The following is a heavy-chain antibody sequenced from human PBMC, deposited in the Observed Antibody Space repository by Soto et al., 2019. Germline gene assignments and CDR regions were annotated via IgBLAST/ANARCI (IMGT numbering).Heavy chain of an antibody. D-gene: IGHD6-19*01. CDR1: GGSLMGSS. J-gene: IGHJ6*02. V-gene: IGHV4-34*01. CDR3: ARGLGGVTREQWLVRLYYYYYGMDV. CDR2: FNHSGST. Sequence: SGTLSPTSAVFGGSLMGSSGGGFRKPQGKXLKWFGEFNHSGSTNYNPSLKSRVTISVDTSKNQFSLKLSSVTAADTAVYYCARGLGGVTREQWLVRLYYYYYGMDVWGQGTTVTVSS.